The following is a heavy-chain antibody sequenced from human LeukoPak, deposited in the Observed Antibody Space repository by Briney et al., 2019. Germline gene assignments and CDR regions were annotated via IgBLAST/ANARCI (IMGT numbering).Heavy chain of an antibody. J-gene: IGHJ6*02. V-gene: IGHV1-46*01. D-gene: IGHD6-13*01. Sequence: ASVKVSCKASGYTFTNYYMHWVRQAPGQGLEWMGIINPSGGSTSYAQKFQGRVTMTGDTSTSTVYMELSSLRSEDTAVYYCARERGLAAAGIRYYYGMDVWGQGTTVTVSS. CDR1: GYTFTNYY. CDR3: ARERGLAAAGIRYYYGMDV. CDR2: INPSGGST.